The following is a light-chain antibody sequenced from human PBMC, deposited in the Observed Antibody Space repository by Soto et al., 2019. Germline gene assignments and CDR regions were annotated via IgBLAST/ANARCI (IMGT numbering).Light chain of an antibody. CDR2: GAS. Sequence: VFTNKKGTQALSPGERVTLSCRASQSVSSIYLAWYQQKPGQAPRLLIYGASTRATGIPDRFSGSGSGTDFTLTISRLEPEDFALYCCTHSGILLITSSQVT. CDR1: QSVSSIY. J-gene: IGKJ5*01. CDR3: THSGILLIT. V-gene: IGKV3-20*01.